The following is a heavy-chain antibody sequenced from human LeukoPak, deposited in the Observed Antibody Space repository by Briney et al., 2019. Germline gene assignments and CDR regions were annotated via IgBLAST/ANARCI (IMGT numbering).Heavy chain of an antibody. CDR2: IYSGGST. Sequence: GGSLRLSCAASGFTVSSNYMSWVRQAPGKGLEWVSVIYSGGSTYYADSVKGRFTISRDNSKNTLYLQMNSLRAEDTAVYYCARNRLDSLVDYWGQGTLVTVSS. CDR3: ARNRLDSLVDY. CDR1: GFTVSSNY. J-gene: IGHJ4*02. D-gene: IGHD3/OR15-3a*01. V-gene: IGHV3-53*01.